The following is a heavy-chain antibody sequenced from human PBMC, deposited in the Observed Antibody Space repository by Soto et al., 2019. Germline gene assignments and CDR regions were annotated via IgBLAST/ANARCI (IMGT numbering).Heavy chain of an antibody. CDR2: ISGSGGST. D-gene: IGHD3-22*01. CDR1: GFTFSSYA. Sequence: EVQLLESGGGLVQPGGSLRLSCAASGFTFSSYAMSWVRQAPGKGLEWVSAISGSGGSTYYADSVKGRFTISSDNSKNTLYLHMNSLRAEDTAVYYCAKIGYYDDSSGDPDLYYSYYGMDVWGQGTTFTVSS. J-gene: IGHJ6*02. CDR3: AKIGYYDDSSGDPDLYYSYYGMDV. V-gene: IGHV3-23*01.